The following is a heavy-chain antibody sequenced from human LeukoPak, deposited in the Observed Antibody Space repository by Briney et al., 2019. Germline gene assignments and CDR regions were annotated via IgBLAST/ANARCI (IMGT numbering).Heavy chain of an antibody. J-gene: IGHJ4*02. Sequence: GGALRLSCAASGFTLSSYAMSWVRQAPGKGLAWVSSISGSGSITYYADSVKGRFTISRDNSRNTLYLQMNSLRADDTAVYYCARAGNYYGDYDCWGQGTLVTVSS. D-gene: IGHD4-17*01. CDR2: ISGSGSIT. CDR1: GFTLSSYA. CDR3: ARAGNYYGDYDC. V-gene: IGHV3-23*01.